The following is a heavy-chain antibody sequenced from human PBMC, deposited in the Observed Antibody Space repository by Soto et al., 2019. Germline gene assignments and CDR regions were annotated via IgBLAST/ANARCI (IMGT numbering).Heavy chain of an antibody. J-gene: IGHJ3*02. V-gene: IGHV1-3*01. Sequence: QVQLVQSGAEVKKPGASVKVSCKASGYTFTSYAMHWVRQAPGQRLEWMGWINAGNGNTKYSQKFQGRVTITRDSSASTAYMELSSLRSEATAVYYCARPDPISSSGHPSMGAFDSWGQGTMVTVSS. CDR1: GYTFTSYA. D-gene: IGHD6-19*01. CDR2: INAGNGNT. CDR3: ARPDPISSSGHPSMGAFDS.